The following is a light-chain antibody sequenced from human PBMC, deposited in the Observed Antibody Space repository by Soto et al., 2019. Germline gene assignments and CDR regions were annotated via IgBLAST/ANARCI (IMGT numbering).Light chain of an antibody. Sequence: EIVMTQSPATLSVSPGERVTLSCRASQSVSNNLAWYQQKPGQTPSLLIYGASTTSTGIPARFSGSGAGTEFTLTNSGMQSDDFAVYYCTQYNNWPQHYTYGQGTKMEIK. V-gene: IGKV3-15*01. CDR1: QSVSNN. CDR3: TQYNNWPQHYT. CDR2: GAS. J-gene: IGKJ2*01.